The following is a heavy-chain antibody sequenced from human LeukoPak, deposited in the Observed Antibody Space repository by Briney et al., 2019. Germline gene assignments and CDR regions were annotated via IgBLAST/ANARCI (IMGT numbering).Heavy chain of an antibody. D-gene: IGHD5-24*01. V-gene: IGHV5-51*01. Sequence: SGENFQYDGIGWVRQMPGKSLEWMGIIYPDDSDTKYSPSFQGQITISADMSISTAYLRWSSLKASDTAMYYCARADGYTAHSDYWGQGSLVTVSS. CDR1: GENFQYDG. CDR2: IYPDDSDT. J-gene: IGHJ4*02. CDR3: ARADGYTAHSDY.